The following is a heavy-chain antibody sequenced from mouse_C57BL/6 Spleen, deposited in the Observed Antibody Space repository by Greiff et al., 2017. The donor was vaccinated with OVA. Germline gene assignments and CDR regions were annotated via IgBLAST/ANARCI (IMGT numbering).Heavy chain of an antibody. CDR2: INPSNGGT. Sequence: QVQLQQPGPELVKPGASVKLSCKASGYTFTSYWMHWVKQRPGQGLEWIGNINPSNGGTNYNEKFKSKATLTVDKSSSTAYMQLSSLTSEDSAVYYCARNDYDEGYAMDYWGKGTSVTVSS. CDR1: GYTFTSYW. V-gene: IGHV1-53*01. CDR3: ARNDYDEGYAMDY. D-gene: IGHD2-4*01. J-gene: IGHJ4*01.